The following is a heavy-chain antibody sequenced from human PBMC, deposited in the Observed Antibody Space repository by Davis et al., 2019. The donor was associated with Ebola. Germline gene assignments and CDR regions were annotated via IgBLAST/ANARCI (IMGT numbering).Heavy chain of an antibody. J-gene: IGHJ6*04. Sequence: GESLKISCAASGFTFSSYAMTWARQAPGKGLEWVSAITSSGGSTYYADSVKGRFTISSDNSKNTLYLQMNSLTVEDTAVYYCAKGGSGWPSDYSYGMGVWGKGTTVTVSS. CDR1: GFTFSSYA. CDR2: ITSSGGST. D-gene: IGHD6-19*01. V-gene: IGHV3-23*01. CDR3: AKGGSGWPSDYSYGMGV.